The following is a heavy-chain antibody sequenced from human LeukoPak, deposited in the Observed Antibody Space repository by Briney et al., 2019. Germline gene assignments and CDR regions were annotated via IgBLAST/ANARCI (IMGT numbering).Heavy chain of an antibody. D-gene: IGHD4-17*01. CDR2: TYTSGST. J-gene: IGHJ6*03. V-gene: IGHV4-4*07. CDR1: GDSISSYY. CDR3: ARDRTTVTTYYSYSYMDV. Sequence: SETLSLTCAVSGDSISSYYWSWIRQPAGKGLEWIGRTYTSGSTNYNPSLKSRVTISVDKSKNQFSLKLSSVTAADTAVYYCARDRTTVTTYYSYSYMDVWGKGTTVTVSS.